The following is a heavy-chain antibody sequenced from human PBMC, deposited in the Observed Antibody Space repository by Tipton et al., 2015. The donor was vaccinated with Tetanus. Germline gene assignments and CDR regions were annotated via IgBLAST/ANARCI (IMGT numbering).Heavy chain of an antibody. D-gene: IGHD5-18*01. V-gene: IGHV3-23*01. CDR3: AKDRGFSYGKQDAFDI. CDR1: GFTFSSYA. Sequence: SLRLSCAASGFTFSSYAMSWVRQAPGKGLEWVSAISGSGGSTYYADSVKGRFTISRDNSKNTLYLQMNSLRAEDTAVYYCAKDRGFSYGKQDAFDIWGQGTMVTVSS. J-gene: IGHJ3*02. CDR2: ISGSGGST.